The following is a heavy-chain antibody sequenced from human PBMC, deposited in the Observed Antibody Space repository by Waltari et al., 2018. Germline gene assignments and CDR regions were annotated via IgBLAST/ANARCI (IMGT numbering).Heavy chain of an antibody. J-gene: IGHJ4*02. V-gene: IGHV3-30*02. CDR1: GFTFSSYG. Sequence: QVQLVESGGGVVQPGGSLRLSCAAYGFTFSSYGLPWCHQAPGKGREWWEFIRNEGRNKYYADSVKGRFTISRDNSKNTLYLQMNSLRAEETAVYYCAKDLGGVGDYWGQGTLVTVSS. CDR2: IRNEGRNK. D-gene: IGHD2-15*01. CDR3: AKDLGGVGDY.